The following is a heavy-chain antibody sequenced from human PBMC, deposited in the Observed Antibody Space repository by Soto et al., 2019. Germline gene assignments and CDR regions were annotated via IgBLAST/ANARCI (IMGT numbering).Heavy chain of an antibody. V-gene: IGHV4-34*01. D-gene: IGHD3-3*01. J-gene: IGHJ4*02. CDR1: GGSLSGYY. CDR2: INHSGST. Sequence: QVQLQQWGAGLLKPSETLSLTCAVYGGSLSGYYWTWIRQPPGKGLEGIGEINHSGSTNYNPSLKSRVTISVDSSKNQFSLRLSSVTAADTAVYYCARDRWSGYFDYWGQGTLVTVSS. CDR3: ARDRWSGYFDY.